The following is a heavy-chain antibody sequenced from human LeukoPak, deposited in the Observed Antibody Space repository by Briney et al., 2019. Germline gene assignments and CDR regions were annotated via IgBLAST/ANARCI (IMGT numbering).Heavy chain of an antibody. CDR3: ARGVGAGYNWFDP. J-gene: IGHJ5*02. V-gene: IGHV3-33*01. CDR1: GFTFSTYG. CDR2: IWYDASNK. Sequence: GGSLRLSCAASGFTFSTYGMHWVRQAPGKGLEWVAGIWYDASNKYYADSVKGRFTISRDNSKDTLYLQTSSLRVEDTAVYHCARGVGAGYNWFDPWGQGTLVTVSS. D-gene: IGHD1-26*01.